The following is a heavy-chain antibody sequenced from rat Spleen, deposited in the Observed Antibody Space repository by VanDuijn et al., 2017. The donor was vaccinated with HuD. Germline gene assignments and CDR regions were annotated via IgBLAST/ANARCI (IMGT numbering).Heavy chain of an antibody. CDR1: GFTFTNYG. CDR2: ISPSGSTT. V-gene: IGHV5-19*01. CDR3: ATAGSRVSRVAY. J-gene: IGHJ3*01. D-gene: IGHD1-4*01. Sequence: EVQLVESGGGLVQPGRSLKLSCAASGFTFTNYGMHWIRQAPTNGLEWVASISPSGSTTHYRDSVRGRFTIFRDMAKSTLYLQMDSLRSEDTATYYWATAGSRVSRVAYWGQGTLVTVSS.